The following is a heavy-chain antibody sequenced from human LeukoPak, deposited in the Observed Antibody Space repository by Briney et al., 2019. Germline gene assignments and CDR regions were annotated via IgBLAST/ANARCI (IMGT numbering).Heavy chain of an antibody. J-gene: IGHJ3*02. D-gene: IGHD6-19*01. CDR1: GGSISSSSYY. CDR3: ARDRGWLVKGDAFDI. CDR2: IYTSGST. V-gene: IGHV4-61*02. Sequence: PSETLSLTCTVSGGSISSSSYYWSWIRQPAGKGLEWIGRIYTSGSTNYNPSLKSRVTMSVDTSKNQFSLKLSSVTAADTAVYYCARDRGWLVKGDAFDIWGQGTMVTVSS.